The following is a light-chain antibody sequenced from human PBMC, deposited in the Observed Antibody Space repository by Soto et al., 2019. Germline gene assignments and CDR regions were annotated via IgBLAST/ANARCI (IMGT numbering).Light chain of an antibody. Sequence: EIGMAQSPATLSVSPGERATLSCRASRSISSTVAWYQQKPGQAPRLLIHSASTRATGIPARFSGAGSGTEFTLAIGSLQSEDFAVYYCQQYDDWPTTFGQGTKVDIK. CDR3: QQYDDWPTT. CDR1: RSISST. V-gene: IGKV3-15*01. CDR2: SAS. J-gene: IGKJ1*01.